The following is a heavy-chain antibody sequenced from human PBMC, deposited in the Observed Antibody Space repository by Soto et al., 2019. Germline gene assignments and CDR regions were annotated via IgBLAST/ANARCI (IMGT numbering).Heavy chain of an antibody. CDR3: ARPGRYFDCIDS. CDR2: IYYTGIT. D-gene: IGHD3-9*01. J-gene: IGHJ5*01. CDR1: GGSIISSGYY. V-gene: IGHV4-39*01. Sequence: SETLSLTCTVSGGSIISSGYYWGLIRQPPGKGLEWIGSIYYTGITYSNPSLKSRVSISIDTSKNQFSLKLSSVTAADTAVYYFARPGRYFDCIDSWCQGTLVTVSS.